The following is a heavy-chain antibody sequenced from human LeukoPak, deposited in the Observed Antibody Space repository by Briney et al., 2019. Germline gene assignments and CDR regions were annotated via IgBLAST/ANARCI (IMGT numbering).Heavy chain of an antibody. CDR1: GSILSTYW. CDR3: ARPGYCSTTSCSAIDY. Sequence: AGASLQISSKCAGSILSTYWSGGGRQLPGKGREGMGIIYPGDSDTRYSPSFQGQVTISRDKSTSTAFLHSSSLKASDTAMYYCARPGYCSTTSCSAIDYWGQGTLVTVSS. J-gene: IGHJ4*02. V-gene: IGHV5-51*01. CDR2: IYPGDSDT. D-gene: IGHD2-2*03.